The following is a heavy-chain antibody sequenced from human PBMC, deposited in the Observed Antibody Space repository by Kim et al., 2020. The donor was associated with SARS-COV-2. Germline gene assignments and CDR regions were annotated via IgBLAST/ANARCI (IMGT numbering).Heavy chain of an antibody. V-gene: IGHV3-23*01. CDR3: ARHPNEKSGGWEIDY. CDR2: ISGNGGTT. CDR1: GFTFSSFT. J-gene: IGHJ4*01. Sequence: GGSLRLSCAASGFTFSSFTMSWVRQAPGRGLEWVSVISGNGGTTYYADSVKGRFTVSRDNAKNMLYLQMNSLRADDTAVYYCARHPNEKSGGWEIDYWG. D-gene: IGHD6-19*01.